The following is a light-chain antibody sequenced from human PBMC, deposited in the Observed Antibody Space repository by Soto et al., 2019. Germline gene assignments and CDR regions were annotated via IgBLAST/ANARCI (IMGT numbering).Light chain of an antibody. CDR2: AAS. J-gene: IGKJ2*01. Sequence: DIQMTESPSSLSASVGDRVTITCRASQDISSWLAWFQQKPGQAPKLLIYAASSLQSGVPSRFSGSGSGKDFTPTIASLQPEEFPIHHCQQSDRFPQTSGQGIK. V-gene: IGKV1D-12*01. CDR1: QDISSW. CDR3: QQSDRFPQT.